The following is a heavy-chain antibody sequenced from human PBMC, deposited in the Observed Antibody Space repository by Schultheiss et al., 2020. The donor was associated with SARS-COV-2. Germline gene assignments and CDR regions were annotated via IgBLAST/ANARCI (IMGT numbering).Heavy chain of an antibody. Sequence: SCAASGFTFSSYGMHWVRQAPGKGLEWVAVISYDGSNKYYADSVKGRFTISRDNSKNTLYLQMNSLRAEDTAVYYCAKEYKKGIAAAGSNYFDYWGQGTLVTVSS. J-gene: IGHJ4*02. CDR3: AKEYKKGIAAAGSNYFDY. D-gene: IGHD6-13*01. CDR2: ISYDGSNK. V-gene: IGHV3-30*18. CDR1: GFTFSSYG.